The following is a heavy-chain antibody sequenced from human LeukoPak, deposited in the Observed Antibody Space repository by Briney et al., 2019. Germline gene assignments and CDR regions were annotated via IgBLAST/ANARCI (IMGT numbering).Heavy chain of an antibody. D-gene: IGHD3/OR15-3a*01. J-gene: IGHJ2*01. CDR2: IKQDGSEE. Sequence: GGSLRLSCAASGFTFSNYWMSWVRQAPGKGLEWVANIKQDGSEEYYVDSVKGRFTISRDNAKNSLYLQMNSLRAEDTAVYYCAKWGDFWTGLNNWYFELWGRGTLVTVSS. V-gene: IGHV3-7*01. CDR1: GFTFSNYW. CDR3: AKWGDFWTGLNNWYFEL.